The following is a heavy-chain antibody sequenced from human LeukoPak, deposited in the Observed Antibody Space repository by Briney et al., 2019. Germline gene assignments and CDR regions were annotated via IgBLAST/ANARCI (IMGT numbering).Heavy chain of an antibody. J-gene: IGHJ4*02. CDR1: GFTFSTYA. CDR3: ANYGDYQYFDY. D-gene: IGHD4-17*01. CDR2: VSGSGGST. V-gene: IGHV3-23*01. Sequence: GGSLRLSCAASGFTFSTYAMSWVRQAPGKGLEWVSGVSGSGGSTYYADSVKGRFTISRDNSKNTLYLQMNSLKTDDTAVYYCANYGDYQYFDYWGQGTPVTVSS.